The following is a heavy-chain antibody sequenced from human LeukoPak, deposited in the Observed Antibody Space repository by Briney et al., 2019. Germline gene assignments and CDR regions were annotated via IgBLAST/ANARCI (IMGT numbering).Heavy chain of an antibody. CDR1: GGSISSYY. D-gene: IGHD1-26*01. J-gene: IGHJ6*03. CDR3: ARISPSSGTYWGTLYYYMDV. Sequence: SETLSLTCTVSGGSISSYYWSWIRQPPGKGLEWIGYISFSGTTNYNPSLKSRVTISLDTSNSQFSLRLTSVTAAGTAVYYCARISPSSGTYWGTLYYYMDVWGKGTTVTVSS. CDR2: ISFSGTT. V-gene: IGHV4-59*01.